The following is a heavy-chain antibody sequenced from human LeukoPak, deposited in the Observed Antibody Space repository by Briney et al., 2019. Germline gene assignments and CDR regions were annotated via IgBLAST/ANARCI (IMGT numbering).Heavy chain of an antibody. J-gene: IGHJ6*03. V-gene: IGHV4-39*07. Sequence: PSETLSLTCTVSGGSISSGSYYWGWIRQPPGKGLEWIGNIYYSGSTYYNPSLKSRVSISVDTSKNQCSLKLSSVTAADTAVYYCARDGAVAPDSYYYYYYMDVWGKGTTVTISS. CDR3: ARDGAVAPDSYYYYYYMDV. CDR1: GGSISSGSYY. D-gene: IGHD6-19*01. CDR2: IYYSGST.